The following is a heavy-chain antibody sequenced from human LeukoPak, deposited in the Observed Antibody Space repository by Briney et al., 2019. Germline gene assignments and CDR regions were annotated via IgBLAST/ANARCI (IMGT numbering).Heavy chain of an antibody. Sequence: GESLKISCKGSGYSFTSYWIGWVRQMPGKGLEWMGMIYPGDSDTRYSPSFQGQVTISADKSISTAYLQWSSLKASDTAMYYCARHPTMVRGVIITGWFDPWGQGTLVTVSS. D-gene: IGHD3-10*01. CDR3: ARHPTMVRGVIITGWFDP. CDR2: IYPGDSDT. J-gene: IGHJ5*02. V-gene: IGHV5-51*01. CDR1: GYSFTSYW.